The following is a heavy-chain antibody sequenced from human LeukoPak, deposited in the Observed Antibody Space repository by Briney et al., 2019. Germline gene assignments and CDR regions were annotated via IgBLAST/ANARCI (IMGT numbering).Heavy chain of an antibody. CDR2: ISAYNGNT. Sequence: GASVKVSCKAAGYTFTSYGISWVRQAPGQGLEWMGWISAYNGNTNYAQKLQGRVTMTTDTSTDTAYMELRSLRSDDTAVYYCTRNSPRYLDWLGQLSSFYFDSWGQGTLVTVSS. V-gene: IGHV1-18*01. CDR3: TRNSPRYLDWLGQLSSFYFDS. CDR1: GYTFTSYG. D-gene: IGHD3-9*01. J-gene: IGHJ4*02.